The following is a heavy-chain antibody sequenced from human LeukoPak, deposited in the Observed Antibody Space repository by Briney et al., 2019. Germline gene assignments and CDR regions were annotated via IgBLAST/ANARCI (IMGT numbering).Heavy chain of an antibody. V-gene: IGHV4-59*01. CDR1: GGSISGYY. CDR3: ARAGDIVVVPAAMPGVTFDI. Sequence: SETLSLTCTVSGGSISGYYWSWIRQPPGKGLEWIGYIYYSGSTNYNPSLKSRVTISVDTSKNQFSLKLSSVTAADTAVYYCARAGDIVVVPAAMPGVTFDIWGQGTMVTVSS. D-gene: IGHD2-2*01. CDR2: IYYSGST. J-gene: IGHJ3*02.